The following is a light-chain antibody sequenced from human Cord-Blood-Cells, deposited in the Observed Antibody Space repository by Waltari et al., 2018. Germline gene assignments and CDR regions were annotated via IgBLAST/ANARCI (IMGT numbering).Light chain of an antibody. CDR1: SSDVGIDTL. J-gene: IGLJ3*02. CDR3: CSYAGSSTLV. V-gene: IGLV2-23*01. CDR2: EGS. Sequence: QSALTQPASVSGSPGQSLTISCTGTSSDVGIDTLVSWYQQHPGKAPKRMIYEGSKRPSGVSNRFSGSKSGNTASLTISGLQAEDEADYYCCSYAGSSTLVFGGGTKLTVL.